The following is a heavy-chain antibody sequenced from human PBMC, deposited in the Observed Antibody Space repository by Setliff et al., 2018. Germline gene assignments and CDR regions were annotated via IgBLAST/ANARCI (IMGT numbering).Heavy chain of an antibody. D-gene: IGHD3-3*01. Sequence: GESLKTSCKGSGYSFTIYWIGWVRQMPGKGLEWMGIIYPGDSDTRYSPYFQGQVTISADKSISTAYLQWSSLKASDTAMYYCARSRSNFWSGYFNWFDPWGQGTLVTV. V-gene: IGHV5-51*01. CDR3: ARSRSNFWSGYFNWFDP. CDR2: IYPGDSDT. J-gene: IGHJ5*02. CDR1: GYSFTIYW.